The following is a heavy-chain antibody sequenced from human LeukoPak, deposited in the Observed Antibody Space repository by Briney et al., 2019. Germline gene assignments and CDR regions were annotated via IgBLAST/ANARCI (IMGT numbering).Heavy chain of an antibody. V-gene: IGHV1-69*04. D-gene: IGHD2-15*01. CDR3: ARDLGVVVVAANYYYGMDV. CDR2: IIPILGIA. CDR1: GGTFSSYA. Sequence: ASVKVSCKASGGTFSSYAISWVQQAPGQGLEWMGRIIPILGIANYAQKFQGRVTITADKSTSTAYMELSSLRSEDTAVYYCARDLGVVVVAANYYYGMDVWGQGTTVTVSS. J-gene: IGHJ6*02.